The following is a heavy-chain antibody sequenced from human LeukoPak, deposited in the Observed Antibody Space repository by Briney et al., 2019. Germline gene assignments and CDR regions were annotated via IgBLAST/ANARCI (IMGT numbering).Heavy chain of an antibody. D-gene: IGHD2-15*01. CDR1: GASISSSNFY. CDR2: IYYSGST. V-gene: IGHV4-39*01. J-gene: IGHJ4*02. CDR3: ATVIRRYCSGGSCYSVLDY. Sequence: PSETLSLTCTVSGASISSSNFYWGWIRQPPGKGLEWIGNIYYSGSTYYNPSLKSRVTISVDTSKNQFSLKLSSVTAADTAVYYCATVIRRYCSGGSCYSVLDYWGQGTLVTVSS.